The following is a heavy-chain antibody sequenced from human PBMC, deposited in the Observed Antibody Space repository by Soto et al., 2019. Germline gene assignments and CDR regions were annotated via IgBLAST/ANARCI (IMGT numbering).Heavy chain of an antibody. CDR2: IYWNEDK. D-gene: IGHD4-17*01. CDR3: AHRGYGDYPRDNWFDP. CDR1: GFSLKTGGAG. V-gene: IGHV2-5*01. J-gene: IGHJ5*02. Sequence: QITLKESGPTLVKPTQTLTLTCTFSGFSLKTGGAGVGWIRQPPGKALEWLAVIYWNEDKRYSPSLKTRLTITKDTSKNQVVLTMTNTDPVDTATYYCAHRGYGDYPRDNWFDPWGQGTLVIVSS.